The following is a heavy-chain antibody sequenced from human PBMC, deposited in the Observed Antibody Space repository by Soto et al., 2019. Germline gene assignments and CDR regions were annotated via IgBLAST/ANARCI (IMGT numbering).Heavy chain of an antibody. D-gene: IGHD1-26*01. J-gene: IGHJ6*03. CDR1: GGTFSSYA. CDR2: IIPIFGIA. CDR3: ARGGGSFLYMDV. Sequence: ASVKVSCKASGGTFSSYAISWVRQAPGQGLEWMGGIIPIFGIANYAQKFQGRVTITADKSTSTAYMELSSLRSEDTAVYYCARGGGSFLYMDVWGKGTTVTVSS. V-gene: IGHV1-69*10.